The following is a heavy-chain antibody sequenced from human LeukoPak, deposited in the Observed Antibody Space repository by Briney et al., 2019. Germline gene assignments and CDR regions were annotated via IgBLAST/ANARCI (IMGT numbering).Heavy chain of an antibody. V-gene: IGHV5-51*01. CDR3: ARLRGRYSSSSVWFDP. Sequence: LGESLKISCKGSGYSFTSYWIGWVRQMPGKGLEWMGIIYPGDSDTRYSPSFQGQATISADKSISTAYLQWSSLKASDTAMYYCARLRGRYSSSSVWFDPWGQGTLVTVSS. CDR1: GYSFTSYW. D-gene: IGHD6-6*01. J-gene: IGHJ5*02. CDR2: IYPGDSDT.